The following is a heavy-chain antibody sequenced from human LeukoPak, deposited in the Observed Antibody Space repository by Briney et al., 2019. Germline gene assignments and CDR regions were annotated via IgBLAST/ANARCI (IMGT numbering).Heavy chain of an antibody. CDR3: ARAAYGSNGYTAEVADY. CDR2: INGDGSST. CDR1: GFTFSSFW. J-gene: IGHJ4*02. Sequence: QTGGSLRLSCAASGFTFSSFWMHWVRQAPGKGLVWVSRINGDGSSTSYADSVKGRFTISRDNSKNTLYLQMNSLRAEDTAVYYCARAAYGSNGYTAEVADYWGQGTLVTVSS. D-gene: IGHD3-22*01. V-gene: IGHV3-74*01.